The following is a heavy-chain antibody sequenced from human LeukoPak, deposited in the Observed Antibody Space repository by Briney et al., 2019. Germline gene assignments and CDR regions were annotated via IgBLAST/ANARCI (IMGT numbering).Heavy chain of an antibody. CDR1: GGTFSSYA. Sequence: ASVKVSCKASGGTFSSYAISWVRQAPGQGLEWMGRIIPILGIANYAQKFQGRVTITADKSTSTAYMELSSLRSEDTAVYYCATIAGYYGSGSYSHWGQGTLVTVSS. D-gene: IGHD3-10*01. J-gene: IGHJ4*02. CDR3: ATIAGYYGSGSYSH. V-gene: IGHV1-69*04. CDR2: IIPILGIA.